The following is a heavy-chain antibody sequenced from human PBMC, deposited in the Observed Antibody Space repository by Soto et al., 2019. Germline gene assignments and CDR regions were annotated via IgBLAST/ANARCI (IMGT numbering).Heavy chain of an antibody. V-gene: IGHV4-30-4*02. CDR3: AREDAAHDSYYYGSDV. J-gene: IGHJ6*02. CDR1: GGSISSGDSY. Sequence: SETLSLTCTVSGGSISSGDSYWSWIRQSPGKGLEWIGYSYYSGTTFYNPSLESRVTISVDTSKNQSSLKLNSVTTAETAVYYCAREDAAHDSYYYGSDVWGQGTTVTVSS. CDR2: SYYSGTT.